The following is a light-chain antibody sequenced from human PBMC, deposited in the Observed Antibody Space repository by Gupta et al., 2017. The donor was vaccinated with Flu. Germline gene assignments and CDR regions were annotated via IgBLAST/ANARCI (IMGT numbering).Light chain of an antibody. CDR3: RQGKHWPHT. Sequence: VTLGQSASISCTSSQSLVYIDGNSYLYWCHKRPGQSPRRLIYKGSNRDSGVPDRLSGSMSGTDFTLKISRVEAEDVGVYYGRQGKHWPHTFGPGTRLEIK. J-gene: IGKJ2*01. CDR1: QSLVYIDGNSY. V-gene: IGKV2-30*01. CDR2: KGS.